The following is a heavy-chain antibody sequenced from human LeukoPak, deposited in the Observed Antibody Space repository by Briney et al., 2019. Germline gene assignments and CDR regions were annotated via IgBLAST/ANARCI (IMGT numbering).Heavy chain of an antibody. J-gene: IGHJ4*02. CDR1: GITFINAW. Sequence: GGSLRLSCAASGITFINAWMRWVRQAPGKGLEWVSHIKSKTDGGTIDYAAPVKGRFTISRDDSKNKLYLQMNSLKTEDTAFYYCATENYYGSRSHAYWGQGTLVTVSS. V-gene: IGHV3-15*01. CDR2: IKSKTDGGTI. CDR3: ATENYYGSRSHAY. D-gene: IGHD3-10*01.